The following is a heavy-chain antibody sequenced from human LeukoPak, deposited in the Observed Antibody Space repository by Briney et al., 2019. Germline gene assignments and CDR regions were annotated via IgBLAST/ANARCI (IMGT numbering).Heavy chain of an antibody. J-gene: IGHJ4*02. D-gene: IGHD2-8*01. Sequence: ASVKVSCKASGYTFTDYYMHWVRQAPGQGLEWMGWINPNSGGTNYAQKFQGRVTMTRDKSISTAYMELYSLRSDDTAVYYCARDPPGVRYGRPIFDFWGQGTLVTVSS. CDR2: INPNSGGT. CDR1: GYTFTDYY. CDR3: ARDPPGVRYGRPIFDF. V-gene: IGHV1-2*02.